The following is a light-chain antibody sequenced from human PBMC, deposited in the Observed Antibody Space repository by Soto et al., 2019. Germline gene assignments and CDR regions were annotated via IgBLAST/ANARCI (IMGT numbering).Light chain of an antibody. J-gene: IGLJ1*01. CDR2: EVT. CDR3: CSYAGSYTLV. V-gene: IGLV2-14*01. Sequence: QSVLTQPASVSGSPGQSITISCTGTSSDVGNHNFVSWYQQHPGKAPKLMIYEVTNGPSGVSNRFSGSKSGNTASLTISGLQAEDEADYYCCSYAGSYTLVFGTGTKVTVL. CDR1: SSDVGNHNF.